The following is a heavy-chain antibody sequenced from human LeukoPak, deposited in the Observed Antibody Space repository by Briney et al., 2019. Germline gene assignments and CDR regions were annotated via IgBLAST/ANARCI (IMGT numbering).Heavy chain of an antibody. D-gene: IGHD3-9*01. CDR3: AKWGDYDVLTGYYVPDY. CDR1: GFTFSNYA. V-gene: IGHV3-23*01. J-gene: IGHJ4*02. Sequence: GASLRLSCAASGFTFSNYAMSWVRQAPGQGLEWVSAILGSGGSTYYADSVKGRFTVSRDNSKSTLYLQMNSLRAEDTALYYCAKWGDYDVLTGYYVPDYWGQGTLVTVSS. CDR2: ILGSGGST.